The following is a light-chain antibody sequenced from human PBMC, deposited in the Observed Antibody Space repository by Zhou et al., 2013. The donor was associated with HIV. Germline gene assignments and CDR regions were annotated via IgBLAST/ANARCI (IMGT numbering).Light chain of an antibody. V-gene: IGKV3-15*01. Sequence: ETVMTQSPATLSASPGERVTLSCRASQSVFTNLAWYQQKPGQAPRLLIHGASTRASGVPARFSGSGSGTEFTLTISSLQPGDFATYYCHQFDSFPWTFGQGTKLEI. CDR2: GAS. CDR1: QSVFTN. J-gene: IGKJ1*01. CDR3: HQFDSFPWT.